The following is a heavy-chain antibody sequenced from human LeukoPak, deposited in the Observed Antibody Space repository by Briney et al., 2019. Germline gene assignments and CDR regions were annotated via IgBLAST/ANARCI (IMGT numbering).Heavy chain of an antibody. CDR1: GYTFTGYD. V-gene: IGHV1-8*01. CDR3: ARGFVVGATDWFDP. D-gene: IGHD1-26*01. Sequence: ASVKVSCKASGYTFTGYDISRVRQATGQGLEWMGWMNPNSGNTGYAQKFQGRVTMTRSTSISTAYMELSSLRSEDTAVYYCARGFVVGATDWFDPWGQGTLGTVSS. CDR2: MNPNSGNT. J-gene: IGHJ5*02.